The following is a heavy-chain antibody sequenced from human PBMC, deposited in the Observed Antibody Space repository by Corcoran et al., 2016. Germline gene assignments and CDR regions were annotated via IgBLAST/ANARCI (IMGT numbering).Heavy chain of an antibody. D-gene: IGHD6-6*01. V-gene: IGHV1-69*01. CDR1: GGTFSSYA. CDR3: ATFAPTYSSSPDRWFDP. J-gene: IGHJ5*02. CDR2: IIPIFGTA. Sequence: QVQLVQSGAELKKPGSSVKVSCKASGGTFSSYAISWVRQAPGQGLEWMGGIIPIFGTANYAQKFQGRVTITADESTSTAYMELSSLRSEDTAVYYCATFAPTYSSSPDRWFDPWGQGTLVTVSS.